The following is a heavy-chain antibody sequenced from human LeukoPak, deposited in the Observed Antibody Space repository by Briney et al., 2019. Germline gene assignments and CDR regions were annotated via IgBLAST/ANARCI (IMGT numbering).Heavy chain of an antibody. Sequence: GGSLRLSCAASGFTFSSYAMNWVRQTPGKGLEWVSFITGDAGSTSYADSVKGRFTISRDNSKNTLYLQMRGLRADDTAVYYWAKKVSPYCGSGFYLEYWGQGSLVTVSS. CDR2: ITGDAGST. CDR3: AKKVSPYCGSGFYLEY. V-gene: IGHV3-23*01. J-gene: IGHJ4*02. CDR1: GFTFSSYA. D-gene: IGHD2-21*01.